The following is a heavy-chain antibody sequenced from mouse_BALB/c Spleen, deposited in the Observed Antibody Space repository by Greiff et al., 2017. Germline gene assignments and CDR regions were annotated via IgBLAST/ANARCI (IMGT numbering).Heavy chain of an antibody. J-gene: IGHJ4*01. D-gene: IGHD2-4*01. CDR2: ISSGSSTI. Sequence: EVQLVESGGGLVQPGGSRKLSCAASGFTFSSFGMHWVRQAPEKGLEWVAYISSGSSTIYYADTVKGRFTISRDNPKNTLFLQMTSLRSEDTAMYYCARSDYAMDYWGQGTSVTVSS. V-gene: IGHV5-17*02. CDR1: GFTFSSFG. CDR3: ARSDYAMDY.